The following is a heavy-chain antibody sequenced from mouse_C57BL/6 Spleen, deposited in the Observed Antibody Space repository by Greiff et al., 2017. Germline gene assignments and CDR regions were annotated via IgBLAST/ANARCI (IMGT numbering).Heavy chain of an antibody. D-gene: IGHD2-5*01. V-gene: IGHV1-81*01. CDR2: IHPRSGNT. J-gene: IGHJ2*01. CDR1: GYTFTSYG. CDR3: ARPDSNYLFDY. Sequence: QVQLQQSGAELARPGASVKLSCKASGYTFTSYGISWVKQRPGQGLEWIGEIHPRSGNTYYNEKFKGKATLTADKSSNTAYMELSSLTSEDSAVYFCARPDSNYLFDYWGQGTTLTVSS.